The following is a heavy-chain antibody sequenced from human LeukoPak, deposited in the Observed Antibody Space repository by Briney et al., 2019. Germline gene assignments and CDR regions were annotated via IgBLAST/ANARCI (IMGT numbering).Heavy chain of an antibody. J-gene: IGHJ4*02. D-gene: IGHD5-24*01. V-gene: IGHV3-7*01. CDR2: IKQDGSEK. CDR1: GFTFSNYW. CDR3: ARGRGGYNRRLLDD. Sequence: GGSLRLSCAASGFTFSNYWMTWVRQAPGKGLEWVANIKQDGSEKYYVDSVKGRFTISRDNAKNSLYLQMNSLRAEDTAVYFCARGRGGYNRRLLDDWGQGTLVTVSS.